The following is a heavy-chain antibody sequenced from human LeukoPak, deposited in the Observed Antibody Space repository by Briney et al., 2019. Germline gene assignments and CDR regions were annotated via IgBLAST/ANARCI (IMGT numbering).Heavy chain of an antibody. V-gene: IGHV1-2*02. CDR2: INPNSGGT. CDR3: ASWVVPAANLSNDY. J-gene: IGHJ4*02. Sequence: ASVKVSCKASGYTFTGDYMHWVRQAPGQGLEWMGWINPNSGGTNYAQKFQGRVTMTRDTSISTAYMELSRLRSDDTAVYYCASWVVPAANLSNDYWGQGTLVTVSS. D-gene: IGHD2-2*01. CDR1: GYTFTGDY.